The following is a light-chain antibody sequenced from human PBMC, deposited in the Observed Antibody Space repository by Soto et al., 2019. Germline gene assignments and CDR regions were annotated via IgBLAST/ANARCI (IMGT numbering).Light chain of an antibody. CDR3: QQYNSYPT. CDR2: KAS. J-gene: IGKJ1*01. CDR1: QGITSY. Sequence: IQLTQSPSSLSSSFGDSVTITCRASQGITSYLAWYQQKPGKAPNLLIYKASSLESGVPSRFSGSGSGTEFTLTISSMKPDDFATYYCQQYNSYPTFGQGTKVDIK. V-gene: IGKV1-5*03.